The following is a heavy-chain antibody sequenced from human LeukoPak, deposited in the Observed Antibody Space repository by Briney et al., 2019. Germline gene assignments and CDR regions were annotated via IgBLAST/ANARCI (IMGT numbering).Heavy chain of an antibody. CDR2: IYYSGST. V-gene: IGHV4-59*01. CDR1: GGSISSYY. Sequence: SETLSLTCTVSGGSISSYYWSLIRQPSGKGLEWIGYIYYSGSTNYNPSLKSRVTISVDTSKNQFSLKLSSVTAADTAVYYCAGGGDCSGGSCPHDYWGQGTLVTVSS. CDR3: AGGGDCSGGSCPHDY. D-gene: IGHD2-15*01. J-gene: IGHJ4*02.